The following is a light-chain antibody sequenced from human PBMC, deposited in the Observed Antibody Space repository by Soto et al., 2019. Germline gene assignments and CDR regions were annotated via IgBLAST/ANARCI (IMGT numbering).Light chain of an antibody. CDR3: SSYTSIDTRV. Sequence: QFALTQPAAGFGSPGQPITFTCTGNNSDVGGYNYVSWYQQHPGKAPKVLISDVSNRPSGISNRFSGSKSGNTASLTISGLQAEDEADYYCSSYTSIDTRVFRTGTKVTVL. V-gene: IGLV2-14*03. J-gene: IGLJ1*01. CDR1: NSDVGGYNY. CDR2: DVS.